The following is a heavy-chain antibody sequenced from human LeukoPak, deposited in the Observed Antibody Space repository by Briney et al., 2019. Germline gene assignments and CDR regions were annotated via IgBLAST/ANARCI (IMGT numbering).Heavy chain of an antibody. V-gene: IGHV3-30*18. Sequence: GGSLRLSCAASGFTFNNFGMHWVRQAPGKGLEWVALISCDGSKKYYSESVEGRFTISRDNSKNTLSLQMNSLRPEDTAVYHCVKGRYTGSSFFDYWGQGTLVTVSS. D-gene: IGHD3-10*01. J-gene: IGHJ4*02. CDR1: GFTFNNFG. CDR3: VKGRYTGSSFFDY. CDR2: ISCDGSKK.